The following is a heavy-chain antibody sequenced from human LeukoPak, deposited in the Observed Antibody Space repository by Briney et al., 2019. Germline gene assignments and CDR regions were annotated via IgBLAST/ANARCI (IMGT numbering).Heavy chain of an antibody. V-gene: IGHV1-8*01. CDR2: MNPNSGNT. J-gene: IGHJ4*02. Sequence: ASVKVSCKASGYTFSSYDINWVRQATGQGLEWMGWMNPNSGNTGYAQKFQGRVTMTRNISISTAYMELSSLRSEDTAVYYCARAHSLVRGVIGPYYFDYWGQGTLVTVPS. CDR1: GYTFSSYD. D-gene: IGHD3-10*01. CDR3: ARAHSLVRGVIGPYYFDY.